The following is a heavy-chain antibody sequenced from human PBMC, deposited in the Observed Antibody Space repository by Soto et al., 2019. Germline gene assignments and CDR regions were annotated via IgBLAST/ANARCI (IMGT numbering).Heavy chain of an antibody. Sequence: EVQLVQSGAEVKKPGESLRISCKGSGYSFSNYWINWVRQMPGKGLEWMGRIDPRDSYTNYSPSFQGRVAISTHKSISTAYLQWNSLKASDTAMYYCARRGDYGDPPEDYWGQGTLVTVSS. CDR3: ARRGDYGDPPEDY. CDR2: IDPRDSYT. V-gene: IGHV5-10-1*01. CDR1: GYSFSNYW. J-gene: IGHJ4*02. D-gene: IGHD4-17*01.